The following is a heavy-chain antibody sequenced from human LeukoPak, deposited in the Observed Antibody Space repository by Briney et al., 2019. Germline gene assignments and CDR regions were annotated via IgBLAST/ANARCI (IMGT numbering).Heavy chain of an antibody. CDR3: ARDTLNGPFVISLDY. CDR1: GFSFSSYE. V-gene: IGHV3-48*03. J-gene: IGHJ4*02. CDR2: ISSDGHVE. Sequence: GGSLRLFCAASGFSFSSYEMNWVRQAPGKGLEWVSHISSDGHVETYVDSVRGRFTMSRDNAKNFLFLQMNGLRAEDTAVYYCARDTLNGPFVISLDYWGQGALVTVSS. D-gene: IGHD3-9*01.